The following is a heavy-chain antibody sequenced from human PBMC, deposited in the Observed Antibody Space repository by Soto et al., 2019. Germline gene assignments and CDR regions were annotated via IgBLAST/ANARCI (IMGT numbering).Heavy chain of an antibody. CDR3: ARGEAIGDDP. Sequence: EVQLVESGGGLAQPGGSLRLSCAASGLTFSSYWMTWVRQAPGKGLEWVANIKQDGSEKYYVDSVNGRFTISRDNAKNSLYLQMNNLRVGDRAVYYCARGEAIGDDPWGHGTLVTVSS. J-gene: IGHJ5*02. CDR2: IKQDGSEK. CDR1: GLTFSSYW. D-gene: IGHD3-10*01. V-gene: IGHV3-7*01.